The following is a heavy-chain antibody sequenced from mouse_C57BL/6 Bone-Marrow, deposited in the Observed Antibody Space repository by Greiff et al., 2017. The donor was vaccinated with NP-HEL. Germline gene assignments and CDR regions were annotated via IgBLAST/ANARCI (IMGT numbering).Heavy chain of an antibody. V-gene: IGHV1-42*01. CDR1: GYSFTGYY. CDR2: INPSTGGT. D-gene: IGHD1-1*02. Sequence: EVQLQQSGPELVKPGASVKISCKASGYSFTGYYMNWVKQSPEKSLEWIGEINPSTGGTTYNQKFKAKATLTEDKSSSTAYMQLNSLTSEDSAVYYCERSWWAWSAYWGQGTLVTVSA. J-gene: IGHJ3*01. CDR3: ERSWWAWSAY.